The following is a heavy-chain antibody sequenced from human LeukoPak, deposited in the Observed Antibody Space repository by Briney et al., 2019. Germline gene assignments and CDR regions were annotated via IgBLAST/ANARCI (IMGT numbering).Heavy chain of an antibody. D-gene: IGHD3-10*01. CDR2: ISYDGSNK. V-gene: IGHV3-30*18. CDR3: AKDRANVRGGKRTQEKYYYYGMDV. J-gene: IGHJ6*02. CDR1: GFTFSSYG. Sequence: PGGSLRLSCAASGFTFSSYGMHWVRQAPGKGLEWVAVISYDGSNKYYADSVKGRFTISRDNSKNTLYLQMNSLRAEDTAVYYCAKDRANVRGGKRTQEKYYYYGMDVWGQGTTVTVSS.